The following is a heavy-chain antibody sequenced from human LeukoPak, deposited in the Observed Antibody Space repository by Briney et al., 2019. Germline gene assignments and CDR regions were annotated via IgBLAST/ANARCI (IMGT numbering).Heavy chain of an antibody. CDR1: GYSFTSYW. V-gene: IGHV5-51*01. J-gene: IGHJ4*02. CDR2: IYPGDSDT. Sequence: GESLKISCKGSGYSFTSYWIGWVRQMPGKGLGWMGIIYPGDSDTRYSPSFQGQVTISADKSISTAYLQWSSLKASDTAMYYCARLYYYDSSGYYPRPGAIDYWGQGTLATVSS. CDR3: ARLYYYDSSGYYPRPGAIDY. D-gene: IGHD3-22*01.